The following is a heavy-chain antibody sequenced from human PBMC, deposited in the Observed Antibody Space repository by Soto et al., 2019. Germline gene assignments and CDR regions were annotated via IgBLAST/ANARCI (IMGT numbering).Heavy chain of an antibody. CDR1: GGSVSSGSYY. V-gene: IGHV4-61*01. Sequence: LSLTCTVSGGSVSSGSYYWSWIRQPPGKGLEWIGYIYYSGSTNYNPSLKSRVTISVDTSKNPFSLKLSSVTAADTAVYYCAKEGSGGYSDGRSVADYWGQGTLVTVSS. J-gene: IGHJ4*02. D-gene: IGHD5-18*01. CDR3: AKEGSGGYSDGRSVADY. CDR2: IYYSGST.